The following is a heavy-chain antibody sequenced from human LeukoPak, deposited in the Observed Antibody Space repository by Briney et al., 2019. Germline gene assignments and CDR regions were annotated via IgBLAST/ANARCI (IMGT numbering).Heavy chain of an antibody. CDR1: GFTFSNYT. CDR2: ISYDGNTK. D-gene: IGHD6-19*01. J-gene: IGHJ5*02. V-gene: IGHV3-30*04. CDR3: ARHSSRWYDGGINWSDP. Sequence: GGSLRLSCAASGFTFSNYTMHWVRQAPDKGLEWVAIISYDGNTKYYVDSVKGRFTISRDNSENTLYLQMNSLRAEDTAVYYCARHSSRWYDGGINWSDPWGQGTLVTVSS.